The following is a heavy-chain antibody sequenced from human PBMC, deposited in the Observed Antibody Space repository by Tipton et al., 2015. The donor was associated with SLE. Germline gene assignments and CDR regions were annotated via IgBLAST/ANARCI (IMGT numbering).Heavy chain of an antibody. D-gene: IGHD2-21*02. CDR1: GGTFSNYA. Sequence: QSGPEVKKPGSSVKASCKTSGGTFSNYAISWVRQAPGQGLEWMGGIIPIFGSANYAQKFQGRVTITADESTNTAYMELTSLRSDDTAVYYCARPEVTGKGPGYYYYMDVWGKGTTVTVSS. V-gene: IGHV1-69*01. CDR2: IIPIFGSA. CDR3: ARPEVTGKGPGYYYYMDV. J-gene: IGHJ6*03.